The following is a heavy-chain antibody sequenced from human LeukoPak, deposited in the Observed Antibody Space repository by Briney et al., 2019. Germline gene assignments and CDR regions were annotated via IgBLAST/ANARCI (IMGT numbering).Heavy chain of an antibody. CDR3: ARVSLSGGYMDV. CDR1: GFTFSSYD. Sequence: PGGSLRLSCAASGFTFSSYDMHWVRQATGKGLEWVSAIGTAGDTYYPGSVKGRFTISRENAKNSLYLQMNSLRAGDTAVYYCARVSLSGGYMDVWGKGTTVTISS. D-gene: IGHD3-16*01. CDR2: IGTAGDT. J-gene: IGHJ6*03. V-gene: IGHV3-13*01.